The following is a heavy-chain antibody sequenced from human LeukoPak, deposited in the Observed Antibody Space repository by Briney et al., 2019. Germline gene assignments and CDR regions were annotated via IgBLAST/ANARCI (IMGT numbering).Heavy chain of an antibody. V-gene: IGHV4-59*01. CDR1: GGSISSYY. CDR2: IYYRGST. Sequence: SETLSLTCTVSGGSISSYYWSWIRQPPGKGLEWIGYIYYRGSTNYNPSLKSRVTISVDTSKNQFSLKLSSVTAADTAVYYCARLSGYSSGHYYSDYWGQGTLVTVSS. D-gene: IGHD3-22*01. CDR3: ARLSGYSSGHYYSDY. J-gene: IGHJ4*02.